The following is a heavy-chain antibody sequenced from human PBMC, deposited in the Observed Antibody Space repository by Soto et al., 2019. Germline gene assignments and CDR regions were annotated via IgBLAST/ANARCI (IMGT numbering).Heavy chain of an antibody. Sequence: QVHLQESGPGLVKPSQTLSLICSVSGVSIDSGGYYWSWIRQRPGEGLEWIGYVYHRGGGTFHNPAQKSRAAISTDTSENPLLLDLTSMTAADTAEYYCAVDGGRCIGGTCLTNWGQGTLVTVSS. V-gene: IGHV4-31*03. D-gene: IGHD2-15*01. CDR2: VYHRGGGT. CDR1: GVSIDSGGYY. CDR3: AVDGGRCIGGTCLTN. J-gene: IGHJ4*02.